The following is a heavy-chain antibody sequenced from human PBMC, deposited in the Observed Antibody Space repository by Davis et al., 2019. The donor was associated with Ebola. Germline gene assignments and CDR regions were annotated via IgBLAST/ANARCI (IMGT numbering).Heavy chain of an antibody. V-gene: IGHV3-7*01. J-gene: IGHJ6*02. Sequence: GESLKISCAASGFTFSSYAMSWVRQAPGKGLEWVASIKQDGSNKYYVDSVKGRFTISRDNAKNSLYLQMNSLRVEDTAVYYCLYGMDVWGQGTTVTVSS. CDR1: GFTFSSYA. CDR2: IKQDGSNK. CDR3: LYGMDV.